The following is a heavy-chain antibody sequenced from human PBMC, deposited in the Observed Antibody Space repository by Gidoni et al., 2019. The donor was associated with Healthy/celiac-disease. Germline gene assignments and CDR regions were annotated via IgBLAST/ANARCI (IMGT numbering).Heavy chain of an antibody. Sequence: EVQLVESGGGLVQPGGSLRLSCAASGFTCSSYWMYWVRQAPGKGLVWVSRINSDGSSTSYADSVKGRFTISRDNAKNTLYLQMNSLRAEDTAVYYCAGYYDSSGYDAFDIWGQGTMVTVSS. CDR1: GFTCSSYW. D-gene: IGHD3-22*01. J-gene: IGHJ3*02. V-gene: IGHV3-74*01. CDR2: INSDGSST. CDR3: AGYYDSSGYDAFDI.